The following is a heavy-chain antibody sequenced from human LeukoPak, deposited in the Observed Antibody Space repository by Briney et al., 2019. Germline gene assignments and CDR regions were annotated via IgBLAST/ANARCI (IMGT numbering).Heavy chain of an antibody. J-gene: IGHJ4*02. Sequence: SETLSLTCTVSGASITRYFWNWIRQPPGKELEWIGYISSGGSTNYNPSLKSRVTISIDTSKNQFSLKLTSATAADTAVYYCARGDDYKSTLFDYWGQGTLVTVSS. V-gene: IGHV4-59*01. CDR1: GASITRYF. CDR3: ARGDDYKSTLFDY. D-gene: IGHD5-12*01. CDR2: ISSGGST.